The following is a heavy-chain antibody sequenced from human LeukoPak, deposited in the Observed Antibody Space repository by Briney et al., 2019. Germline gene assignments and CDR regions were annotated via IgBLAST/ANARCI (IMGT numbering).Heavy chain of an antibody. D-gene: IGHD3-3*01. CDR1: GFTFEDYA. V-gene: IGHV3-43*02. J-gene: IGHJ4*02. CDR2: ISGNGNNI. Sequence: QPGGSLRLSCAASGFTFEDYAMHWVRQGPGKGLEWVSLISGNGNNIYYADSVKGRFTISRDNSKNSLYLQMNSLRTEDTALYYCAKDLPQYYDFWSGHYGGFDYWGQGTPVTVSS. CDR3: AKDLPQYYDFWSGHYGGFDY.